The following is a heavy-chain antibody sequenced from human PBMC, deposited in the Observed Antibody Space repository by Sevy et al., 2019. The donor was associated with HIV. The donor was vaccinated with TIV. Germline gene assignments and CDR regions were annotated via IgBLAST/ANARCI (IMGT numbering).Heavy chain of an antibody. D-gene: IGHD3-10*01. V-gene: IGHV1-18*01. CDR2: IGLYNGNA. J-gene: IGHJ4*02. CDR1: GYNFLSDG. CDR3: ARVPTYYYGSATYFDS. Sequence: ASVKVSCQASGYNFLSDGITWLRQAPGQGLEWMAWIGLYNGNANYAQKFRDRVTMTTDTSTNTAYLELRSLRSDDTAVYYCARVPTYYYGSATYFDSWGQGSLVTVSS.